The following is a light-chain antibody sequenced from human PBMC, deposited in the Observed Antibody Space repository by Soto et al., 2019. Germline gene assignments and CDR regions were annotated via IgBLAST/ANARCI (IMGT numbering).Light chain of an antibody. J-gene: IGLJ2*01. Sequence: QSVLTQPASVSGSPGQSITISCAGTRDDIGAYDYVSWYQQHPGNAPKLLVYEVTNRPSGASDRFSGSKSGNTASLTISGLQAEDEADYYCNSYTNSSAVVFGGGTKVTVL. CDR2: EVT. V-gene: IGLV2-14*01. CDR3: NSYTNSSAVV. CDR1: RDDIGAYDY.